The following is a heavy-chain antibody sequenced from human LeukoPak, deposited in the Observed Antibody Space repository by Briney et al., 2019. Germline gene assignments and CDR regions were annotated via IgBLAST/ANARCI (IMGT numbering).Heavy chain of an antibody. Sequence: SGGSLRLSCAASGFTFDDYAMHWVRQAPGKGLEWVSGISWNSGSIGYADSVKGRFTISRDNAKNSLYLQMNSLRAEGTALYYCARSSCSSTSCHVDYWGQGTLVTVSS. CDR2: ISWNSGSI. CDR3: ARSSCSSTSCHVDY. J-gene: IGHJ4*02. V-gene: IGHV3-9*01. CDR1: GFTFDDYA. D-gene: IGHD2-2*01.